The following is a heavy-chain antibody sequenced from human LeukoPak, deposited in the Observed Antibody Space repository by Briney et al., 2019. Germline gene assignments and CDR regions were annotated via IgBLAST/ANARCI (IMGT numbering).Heavy chain of an antibody. CDR1: GFTFSSYA. CDR2: ISGSGDNT. CDR3: ARDLSEKYCIDY. Sequence: HPGGSLRLSCAASGFTFSSYAMAWVRQAPGKGLEWVSEISGSGDNTDYADSVKGRFTSSRDNSKNTFYLQMSSLRAEDTAIYYCARDLSEKYCIDYWGQGTLVTVSS. J-gene: IGHJ4*02. D-gene: IGHD2-8*02. V-gene: IGHV3-23*01.